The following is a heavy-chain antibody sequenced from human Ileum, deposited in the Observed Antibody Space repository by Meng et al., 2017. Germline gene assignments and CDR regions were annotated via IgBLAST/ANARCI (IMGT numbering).Heavy chain of an antibody. CDR1: GFTFSSYE. CDR3: AMGLAAAGTGDY. J-gene: IGHJ4*02. D-gene: IGHD6-13*01. V-gene: IGHV3-48*03. CDR2: LSSIGSTI. Sequence: GESLKISCADSGFTFSSYEINWVRQAPGQGLEWVSYLSSIGSTICYADSVKGRFTISRDNAKNSLYLQMNSLRAEDTAVYYCAMGLAAAGTGDYWGQGTLVTVSS.